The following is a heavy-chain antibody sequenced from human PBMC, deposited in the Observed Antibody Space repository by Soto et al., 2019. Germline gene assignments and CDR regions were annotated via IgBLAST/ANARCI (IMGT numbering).Heavy chain of an antibody. V-gene: IGHV1-46*01. J-gene: IGHJ6*02. D-gene: IGHD2-21*01. CDR2: INPSGGYT. Sequence: QVQLVQSGAEVQKPGASVKVSCKASGFTFTNYYIHWVRQAPGQGLEWMGIINPSGGYTAYSKKFQGRVTMTGDTSTGTVYLEVSTLRSEDTAVSYCARDIPPDGMDVWGQGTTVTVSS. CDR3: ARDIPPDGMDV. CDR1: GFTFTNYY.